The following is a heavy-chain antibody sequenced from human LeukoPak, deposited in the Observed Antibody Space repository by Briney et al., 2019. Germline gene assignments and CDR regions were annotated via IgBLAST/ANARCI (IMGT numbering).Heavy chain of an antibody. J-gene: IGHJ4*02. CDR1: RYTFTGYY. CDR2: INPNGGDT. CDR3: ARARGVTIFAGFDY. D-gene: IGHD3-3*01. V-gene: IGHV1-2*02. Sequence: ASVKVSCKASRYTFTGYYMHWVRQAPGQGLEWMGWINPNGGDTKYAQQFQGRVTMTRDTSIGTAYMELTSLRSDDTAVYYCARARGVTIFAGFDYWGQGTLVTVSS.